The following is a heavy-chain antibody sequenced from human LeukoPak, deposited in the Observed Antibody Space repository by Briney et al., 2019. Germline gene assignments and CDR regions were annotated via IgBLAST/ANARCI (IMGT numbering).Heavy chain of an antibody. CDR3: ARIRTDSADY. J-gene: IGHJ4*02. CDR1: GGSISSGSYY. V-gene: IGHV4-61*02. D-gene: IGHD1-1*01. Sequence: SETLSLTCTVSGGSISSGSYYWSWIRQPAGKGLEWIGRIYTSGSTNYNPSLKSRVTISVDTSKNQFSLKLSSVTAADTAVYYCARIRTDSADYWGQGTLVTVSS. CDR2: IYTSGST.